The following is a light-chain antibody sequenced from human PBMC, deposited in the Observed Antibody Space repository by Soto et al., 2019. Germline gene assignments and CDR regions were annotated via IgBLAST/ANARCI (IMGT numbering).Light chain of an antibody. CDR1: QSVSSY. CDR2: DAS. V-gene: IGKV3-11*01. Sequence: EIVLTQSPATLSLSPGERATLSCRASQSVSSYLAWYQQQPGQAPRLLIYDASNRATGIPARFSGSGSGTDFTLTISSLEPEDFAVYYCQQRSNWTFGGGTKVEIK. J-gene: IGKJ4*01. CDR3: QQRSNWT.